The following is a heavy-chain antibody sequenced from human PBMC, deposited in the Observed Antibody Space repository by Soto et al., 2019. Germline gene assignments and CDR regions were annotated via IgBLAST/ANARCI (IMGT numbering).Heavy chain of an antibody. V-gene: IGHV4-34*01. D-gene: IGHD3-10*01. CDR1: GGSFSGYY. CDR3: ARHSPSFLYGSGPWDV. J-gene: IGHJ6*02. Sequence: SETLSLTCAVYGGSFSGYYWTWIRQPPGTGLEWIGEINHSGSTNYNPSLKSRVTISVDTSKNQFSLKLSSLSAADTAVYYCARHSPSFLYGSGPWDVWGQGTTVT. CDR2: INHSGST.